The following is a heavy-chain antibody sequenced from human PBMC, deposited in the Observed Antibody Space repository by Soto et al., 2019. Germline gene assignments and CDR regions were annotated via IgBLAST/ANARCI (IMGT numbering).Heavy chain of an antibody. CDR2: IHYGGTT. CDR3: ARESGPGSFDWFDA. Sequence: SETHSLTCTVSGGYLRGGDNYWSWIRQLPGRGLEWIGHIHYGGTTYYSPSFKSRVILSVDTSKSQFSLNLTSATAADTAVYFCARESGPGSFDWFDAWGQGTPVTVS. CDR1: GGYLRGGDNY. J-gene: IGHJ5*02. V-gene: IGHV4-30-4*01. D-gene: IGHD3-10*01.